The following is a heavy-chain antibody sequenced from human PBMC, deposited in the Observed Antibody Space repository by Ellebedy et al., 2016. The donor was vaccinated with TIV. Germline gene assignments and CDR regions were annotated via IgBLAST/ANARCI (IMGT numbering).Heavy chain of an antibody. Sequence: SETLSLTXTVSGGSISSYYWSWIRQPPGKGLEWIGYIYYSGSTNYNPSLKSRVTISVDTSKNQFSLKLSSVTAADTAVYYCARGWSIAARPVFFDYWGRGTLVTVSS. D-gene: IGHD6-6*01. CDR3: ARGWSIAARPVFFDY. J-gene: IGHJ4*02. CDR2: IYYSGST. CDR1: GGSISSYY. V-gene: IGHV4-59*01.